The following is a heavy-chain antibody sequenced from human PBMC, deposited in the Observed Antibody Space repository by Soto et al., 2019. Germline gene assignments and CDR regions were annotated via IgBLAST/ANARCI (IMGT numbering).Heavy chain of an antibody. CDR2: IIPIFGTA. V-gene: IGHV1-69*13. CDR1: GGTFSSYA. CDR3: ARSSSSFYWFDP. Sequence: GASVKVSCKASGGTFSSYAISWVRQAPGQGLEWMGGIIPIFGTANYAQKFQGRVTITADESTSTAYMELSSLRSEDTAVYYCARSSSSFYWFDPWGQGTLVTVSS. J-gene: IGHJ5*02. D-gene: IGHD6-6*01.